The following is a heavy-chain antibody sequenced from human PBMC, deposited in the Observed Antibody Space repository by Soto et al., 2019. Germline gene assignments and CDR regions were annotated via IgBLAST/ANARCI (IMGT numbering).Heavy chain of an antibody. CDR2: VYRTGRT. CDR1: GDSISRGAYS. Sequence: QLQLQESGSGLVKPSQTLSLTCIVSGDSISRGAYSWTWIRQAPGKGLEWIGYVYRTGRTAYNPALESRAAISIDRSENQFSLKRTSVTAADRAVYYCARARSGYSYHYGLDVWGKGPTVTVSS. D-gene: IGHD3-3*01. V-gene: IGHV4-30-2*01. J-gene: IGHJ6*04. CDR3: ARARSGYSYHYGLDV.